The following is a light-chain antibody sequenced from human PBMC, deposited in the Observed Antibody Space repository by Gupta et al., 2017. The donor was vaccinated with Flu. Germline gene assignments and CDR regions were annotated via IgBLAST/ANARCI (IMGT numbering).Light chain of an antibody. V-gene: IGLV1-40*01. J-gene: IGLJ2*01. CDR1: SSNIGAGYD. CDR3: QYSDSSIRTHVV. Sequence: QSVLTQPPPVSGAPGQRVTISCTGSSSNIGAGYDVHWYQQLPGTDTKLLIECNSNRPSGVPARFSGDTNCASASLVVNARHAEDDAADYYQYSDSSIRTHVVFGGGTKLPVL. CDR2: CNS.